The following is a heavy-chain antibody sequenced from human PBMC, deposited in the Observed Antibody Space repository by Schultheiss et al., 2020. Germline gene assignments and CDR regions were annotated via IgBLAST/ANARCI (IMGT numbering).Heavy chain of an antibody. Sequence: GGSLRLSCAASGFTFSSYEMNWVRQAPGKGLEWVSSISSSSSYIYYEDSVKGRFTIDRDNAKNSLYLQMNSLRAEDTAVYYCAGVSGNDAFDIWGQGTMVTVSS. CDR1: GFTFSSYE. D-gene: IGHD1-14*01. CDR2: ISSSSSYI. CDR3: AGVSGNDAFDI. J-gene: IGHJ3*02. V-gene: IGHV3-21*05.